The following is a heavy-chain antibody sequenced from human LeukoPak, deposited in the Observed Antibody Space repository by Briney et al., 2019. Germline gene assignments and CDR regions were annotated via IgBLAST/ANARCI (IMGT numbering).Heavy chain of an antibody. CDR1: GGSFSGYY. J-gene: IGHJ4*02. D-gene: IGHD2-15*01. V-gene: IGHV4-34*01. CDR3: ASLVVVAATFDY. CDR2: INHSGST. Sequence: SETLSLTCAVYGGSFSGYYWSWIRQPPGKGLEWIGKINHSGSTNYNPSLKSRVTISVDTSKNQFSLKLSSVTAADTAVYYCASLVVVAATFDYWGQGTLVTVSS.